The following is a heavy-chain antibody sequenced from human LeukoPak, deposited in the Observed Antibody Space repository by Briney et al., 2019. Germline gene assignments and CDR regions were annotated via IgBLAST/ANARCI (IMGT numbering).Heavy chain of an antibody. CDR2: IRSKAYGGTT. CDR3: TRGQGYSDNDSSGYYFSLFDY. J-gene: IGHJ4*02. D-gene: IGHD3-22*01. CDR1: GFTFGDYA. V-gene: IGHV3-49*03. Sequence: GGSLRLSCTASGFTFGDYAMSWFRQAPGKGLEWVGFIRSKAYGGTTEYAASVKGRFTISRDDSKSIAYLQMNSLKTEDTAVYYCTRGQGYSDNDSSGYYFSLFDYWGQGTLVTVSS.